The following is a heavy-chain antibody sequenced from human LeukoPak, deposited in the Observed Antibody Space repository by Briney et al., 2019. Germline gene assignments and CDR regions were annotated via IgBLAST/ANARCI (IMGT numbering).Heavy chain of an antibody. CDR2: INHSGST. CDR1: GGSFSGCY. D-gene: IGHD5-12*01. V-gene: IGHV4-34*01. Sequence: SETLSLTCAVYGGSFSGCYWSWIRQPPGKGLEWIGEINHSGSTNYNPSLKSRVTISVDTSKNQFSLKLSSVTAADTAVYYCARGDYDYVYAFDIWGQGTMVTVSS. J-gene: IGHJ3*02. CDR3: ARGDYDYVYAFDI.